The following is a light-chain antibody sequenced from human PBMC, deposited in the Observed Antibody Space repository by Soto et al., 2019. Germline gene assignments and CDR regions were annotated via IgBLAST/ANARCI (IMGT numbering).Light chain of an antibody. Sequence: DTQVTQSPSTLPASVGDRVTITCRASQSISSWLAWYQLKPGKAPKLLIYRASSLESGVPSRFSGSGSGTEFTLTISSLQPDDFATYYCQQYNSFSPGTFGQGTKLEIK. V-gene: IGKV1-5*03. J-gene: IGKJ1*01. CDR1: QSISSW. CDR3: QQYNSFSPGT. CDR2: RAS.